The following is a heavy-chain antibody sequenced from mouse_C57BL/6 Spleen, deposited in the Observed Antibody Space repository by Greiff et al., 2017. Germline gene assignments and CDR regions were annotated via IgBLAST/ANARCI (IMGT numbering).Heavy chain of an antibody. CDR3: APMGRYGSSYWYLEV. Sequence: QVQLQQPGAELVMPGASVKLSCKASGSTFTSYWLHWVKQRPGQGLEWIGEIAPSDSYTNYNHKFKGKSTLTVDKYSSTASLQLSSLTAEDAAVDDCAPMGRYGSSYWYLEVWGTGTTVTVSS. V-gene: IGHV1-69*01. J-gene: IGHJ1*03. D-gene: IGHD1-1*01. CDR1: GSTFTSYW. CDR2: IAPSDSYT.